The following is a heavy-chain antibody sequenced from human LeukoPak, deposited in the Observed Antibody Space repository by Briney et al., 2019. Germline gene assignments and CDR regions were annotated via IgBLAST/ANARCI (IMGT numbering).Heavy chain of an antibody. Sequence: GGSLRLSCAASGFTFDDYGMSWVRQAPGKGLEWVSGINWNGGSTGYADSVKGRFTISRDNAKNSLYLQMNSLRAEDTAVYYCARGLTSGSYEYYFDYWGQGTLVTVSS. V-gene: IGHV3-20*04. CDR3: ARGLTSGSYEYYFDY. J-gene: IGHJ4*02. CDR1: GFTFDDYG. D-gene: IGHD1-26*01. CDR2: INWNGGST.